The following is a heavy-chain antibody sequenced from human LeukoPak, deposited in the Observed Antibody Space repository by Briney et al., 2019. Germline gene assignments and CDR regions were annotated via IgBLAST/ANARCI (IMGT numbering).Heavy chain of an antibody. V-gene: IGHV4-59*01. D-gene: IGHD2-15*01. CDR3: GRKVVATPGTVDY. CDR2: IYYSGST. Sequence: SETLSLTCTLSGGSISSYYWSWLRQPPGKGLEWIGYIYYSGSTNYNPSLKRRVTIYVDTSKNHFSLKLSSLTAADTAVYYCGRKVVATPGTVDYWGQGTLVTVSS. CDR1: GGSISSYY. J-gene: IGHJ4*01.